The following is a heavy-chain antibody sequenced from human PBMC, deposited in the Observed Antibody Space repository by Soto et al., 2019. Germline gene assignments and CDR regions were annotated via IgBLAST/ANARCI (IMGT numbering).Heavy chain of an antibody. J-gene: IGHJ4*02. CDR2: VIPILGQA. CDR1: GGIFSSYA. Sequence: QVQLVQSGAEVKKPGSSVKVSCKASGGIFSSYAISWLRHAPGQGREWMGAVIPILGQAYYAQDLQDRVSITADESTRTTYMELSSLRSEDTAVYFCARVGGIGAPPGTDYWGQGTLVTVSS. V-gene: IGHV1-69*01. D-gene: IGHD6-6*01. CDR3: ARVGGIGAPPGTDY.